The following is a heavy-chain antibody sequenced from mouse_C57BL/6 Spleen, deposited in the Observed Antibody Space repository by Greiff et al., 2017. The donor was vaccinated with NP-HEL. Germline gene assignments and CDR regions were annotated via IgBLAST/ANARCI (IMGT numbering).Heavy chain of an antibody. CDR2: ISDGGSYT. J-gene: IGHJ4*01. V-gene: IGHV5-4*01. D-gene: IGHD1-1*01. CDR3: AKGTLRYYAMDY. Sequence: DVHLVESGGGLVKPGGSLKLSCAASGFTFSSYAMSWVRQTPEKRLEWVATISDGGSYTYYPDNVKGRFTISRDNAKNNLYLQMSHLKSEDTAMYYCAKGTLRYYAMDYWGQGTSVTVSS. CDR1: GFTFSSYA.